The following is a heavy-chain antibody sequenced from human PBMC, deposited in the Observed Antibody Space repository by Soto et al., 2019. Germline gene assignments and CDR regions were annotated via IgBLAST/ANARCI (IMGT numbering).Heavy chain of an antibody. CDR2: IYWNDDR. V-gene: IGHV2-5*01. CDR1: GFSLSSSGVG. Sequence: ESGPTLVNPTQTLTLTCTFSGFSLSSSGVGVGWIRQPPGKALEWLALIYWNDDRRYSPSLKSRLTVTKDTSKNKVVIIMTNMDPVDTATYYCARMEGAARNYYYGMDVWGQGTTVTVSS. CDR3: ARMEGAARNYYYGMDV. D-gene: IGHD1-26*01. J-gene: IGHJ6*02.